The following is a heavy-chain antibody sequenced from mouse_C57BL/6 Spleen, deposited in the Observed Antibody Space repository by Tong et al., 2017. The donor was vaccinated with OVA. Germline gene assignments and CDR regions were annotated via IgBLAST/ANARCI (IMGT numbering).Heavy chain of an antibody. V-gene: IGHV1-15*01. CDR1: GYTFTDYE. Sequence: VQLQESGAELVRPGASVTLSCKASGYTFTDYEMHWVKQTPVHGLEWIGAIDPETGGTAYNQKFKGKAILNADKSSSTAYMELRSLTSEDSAVYYCTRKPNYGSSYGETFDSWGQGTTLTVSS. J-gene: IGHJ2*01. CDR3: TRKPNYGSSYGETFDS. D-gene: IGHD1-1*01. CDR2: IDPETGGT.